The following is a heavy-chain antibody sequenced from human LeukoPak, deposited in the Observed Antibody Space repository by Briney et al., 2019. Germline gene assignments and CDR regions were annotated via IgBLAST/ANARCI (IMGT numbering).Heavy chain of an antibody. J-gene: IGHJ3*02. D-gene: IGHD2-15*01. V-gene: IGHV4-59*01. CDR1: GGFISSYY. Sequence: SETLSLTCTVSGGFISSYYWSWIRQPPGKGLEWIGYIYYSGSTNYNPSLKSRVTISVDTSKNQFSLKLSSVTAADTAAYYCASGVVTYDAFDIWGQGTMVTVSS. CDR2: IYYSGST. CDR3: ASGVVTYDAFDI.